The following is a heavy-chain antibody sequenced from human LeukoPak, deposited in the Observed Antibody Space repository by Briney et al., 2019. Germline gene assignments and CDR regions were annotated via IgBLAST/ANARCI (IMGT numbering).Heavy chain of an antibody. CDR3: ARDSYSSQRPGY. CDR1: GGSISSGSYY. Sequence: PSETLSLTCTVSGGSISSGSYYWSWIRQPAGKGLEWIGRIYTSGSTNYNPSLKSRVTISVDTSKNQFSLKLSSVTAADTAVYYCARDSYSSQRPGYWGQGTLVTVSS. CDR2: IYTSGST. J-gene: IGHJ4*02. V-gene: IGHV4-61*02. D-gene: IGHD6-19*01.